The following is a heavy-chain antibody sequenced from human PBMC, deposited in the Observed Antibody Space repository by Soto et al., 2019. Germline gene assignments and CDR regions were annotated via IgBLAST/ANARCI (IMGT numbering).Heavy chain of an antibody. D-gene: IGHD5-18*01. CDR3: ARGGFAYGYLDF. CDR2: ISTYNVDT. Sequence: QVHLVQSGAEVKKPGASLKVSCKSSGYTFTSYGIVWVRQAPGQGLEWMGWISTYNVDTKYAQKFKGRVTMSTDTSTTTAYMELTSLTSDDTAMYYCARGGFAYGYLDFWGQGTSATVSS. J-gene: IGHJ4*02. V-gene: IGHV1-18*01. CDR1: GYTFTSYG.